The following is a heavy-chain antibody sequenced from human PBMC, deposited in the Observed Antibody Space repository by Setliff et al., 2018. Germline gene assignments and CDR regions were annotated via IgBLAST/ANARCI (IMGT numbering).Heavy chain of an antibody. CDR2: VKSKTDGGTT. V-gene: IGHV3-15*01. CDR3: ATDWGRPDVLVWFGASDAFDI. D-gene: IGHD3-10*01. CDR1: GFTFSDAW. J-gene: IGHJ3*02. Sequence: PGGSLRLSCAASGFTFSDAWMNWVRQAPGKGLEWVGRVKSKTDGGTTEYTAPVKGRFTISRDDSKDTLYLQMNSLKTEDTAVYYCATDWGRPDVLVWFGASDAFDIWGQGTMVTVSS.